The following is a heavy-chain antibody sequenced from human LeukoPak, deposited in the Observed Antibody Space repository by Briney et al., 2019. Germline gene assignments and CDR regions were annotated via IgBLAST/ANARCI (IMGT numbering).Heavy chain of an antibody. CDR2: IRHDGSNK. CDR3: AKGRRHYDILTGYSDTPYFDY. D-gene: IGHD3-9*01. J-gene: IGHJ4*02. Sequence: GGSLRLSCAASGFTFSSYGMHWVRQAPGKGLEWVAFIRHDGSNKYYADSVKGRFTISRDNSKNTLYLQMNSLRAEDTAVYYCAKGRRHYDILTGYSDTPYFDYWGQGTLVTVSS. CDR1: GFTFSSYG. V-gene: IGHV3-30*02.